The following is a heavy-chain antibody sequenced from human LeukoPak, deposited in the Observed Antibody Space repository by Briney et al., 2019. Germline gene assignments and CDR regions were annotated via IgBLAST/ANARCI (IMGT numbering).Heavy chain of an antibody. CDR3: ARGRASSAHFDY. CDR1: GYTFTGYY. V-gene: IGHV1-2*02. Sequence: RASVKVSCKATGYTFTGYYMHWVRQAPGQGLEWMGWINPNSGGTNYAQKFQGRVTMTRDTSISTAYMELSRLRSDDMAVYYCARGRASSAHFDYWGQGTLVTVSS. CDR2: INPNSGGT. J-gene: IGHJ4*02.